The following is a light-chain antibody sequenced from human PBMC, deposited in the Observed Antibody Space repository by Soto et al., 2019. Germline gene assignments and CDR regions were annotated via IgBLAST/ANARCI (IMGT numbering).Light chain of an antibody. CDR3: KQYNSYSVT. V-gene: IGKV1-5*01. CDR1: QSISSW. J-gene: IGKJ1*01. CDR2: DAS. Sequence: DIQMTQSPSTLSASVGDRVTITCRASQSISSWLAWYQQKPGKAPHLLIYDASSLESVVPSRLSGSGSGTEFTLTISSLQPDEFASDYCKQYNSYSVTFGKGTQVDI.